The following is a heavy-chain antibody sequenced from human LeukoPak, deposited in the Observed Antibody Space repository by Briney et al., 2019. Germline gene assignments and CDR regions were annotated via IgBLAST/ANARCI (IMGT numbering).Heavy chain of an antibody. CDR3: ARDRGGSGPTKTDL. J-gene: IGHJ4*02. V-gene: IGHV3-74*01. CDR1: GFTFSWYW. D-gene: IGHD6-19*01. CDR2: INNDGSRT. Sequence: PGGTLRLPCAASGFTFSWYWMHWVRRLPGKGLVWVSHINNDGSRTLYADSARRGYTTPGDNPQNTLHLQNNTQRSDNAAVYICARDRGGSGPTKTDLWGQGTLVTVSS.